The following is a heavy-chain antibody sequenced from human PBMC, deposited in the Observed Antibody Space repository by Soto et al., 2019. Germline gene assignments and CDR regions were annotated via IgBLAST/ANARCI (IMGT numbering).Heavy chain of an antibody. CDR2: FYTTGRA. CDR1: GCSISSYY. Sequence: SETLSLTCHVSGCSISSYYWNWIRQPAGKGLEWIGRFYTTGRASYNPSLKGRLTLSGDTSKNQFSLRLGSVTAADTAVYYCAREPIVEGPPGYNWFDPWGQGILVTVSS. CDR3: AREPIVEGPPGYNWFDP. J-gene: IGHJ5*02. V-gene: IGHV4-4*07. D-gene: IGHD3-22*01.